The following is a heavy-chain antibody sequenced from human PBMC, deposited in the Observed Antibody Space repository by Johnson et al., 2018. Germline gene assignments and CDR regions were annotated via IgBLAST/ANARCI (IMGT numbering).Heavy chain of an antibody. D-gene: IGHD4-11*01. Sequence: VQLQESGGGLVQPGGSLRLSCAASGFTFSSYWMHWVRQAPGKGLVWVSRMNSDGSSPSYADSVKGRFTISRDNAKNTLYLQMNSLRAEDTAVYYCARSTVDATRYYYYYMDGWGKGTTVTVSS. CDR2: MNSDGSSP. J-gene: IGHJ6*03. CDR3: ARSTVDATRYYYYYMDG. V-gene: IGHV3-74*01. CDR1: GFTFSSYW.